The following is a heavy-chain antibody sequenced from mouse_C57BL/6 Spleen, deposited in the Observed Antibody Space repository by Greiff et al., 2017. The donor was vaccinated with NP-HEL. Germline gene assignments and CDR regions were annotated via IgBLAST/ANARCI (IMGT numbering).Heavy chain of an antibody. CDR3: ARWDWDGEYAMDY. D-gene: IGHD4-1*01. CDR2: IYPGDGDT. Sequence: QVQLQQSGAELVKPGASVKISCKASGYAFSSYWMNWVKQRPGKGLEWIGQIYPGDGDTNSNGKFKGKATLTADKSSSTAYMQLSSLTSEDSAVYFCARWDWDGEYAMDYWGQGTSVTVSS. CDR1: GYAFSSYW. J-gene: IGHJ4*01. V-gene: IGHV1-80*01.